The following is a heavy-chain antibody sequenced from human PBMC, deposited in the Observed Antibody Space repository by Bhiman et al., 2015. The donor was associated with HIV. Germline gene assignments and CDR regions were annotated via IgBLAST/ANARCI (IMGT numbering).Heavy chain of an antibody. J-gene: IGHJ4*02. CDR1: GFTFSSYA. CDR2: ISSSSSYI. V-gene: IGHV3-21*01. D-gene: IGHD4-11*01. Sequence: EMQLAESGGGLVKPGGSLRLSCAASGFTFSSYAMNWVRQAPGKGLEWVSSISSSSSYIYYADSVKGRFTISRDNAKNSLYLQMDSLRAEDTAVYYCAREDRLPFDSWGQGTLVTVSS. CDR3: AREDRLPFDS.